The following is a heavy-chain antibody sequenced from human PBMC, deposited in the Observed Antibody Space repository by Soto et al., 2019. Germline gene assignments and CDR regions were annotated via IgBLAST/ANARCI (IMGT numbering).Heavy chain of an antibody. V-gene: IGHV1-18*01. Sequence: QVQLVQSGAEVKKPGASVKLSCKASGYTFTSYGISWVRQAPGQGLEWMGWISAYNGNTNYAQKLQGRVTMTTDTATSTAYRELRSLRSDDTAVYYCAREASCSCHDYWGQGTLVTVSS. CDR3: AREASCSCHDY. D-gene: IGHD6-13*01. J-gene: IGHJ4*02. CDR2: ISAYNGNT. CDR1: GYTFTSYG.